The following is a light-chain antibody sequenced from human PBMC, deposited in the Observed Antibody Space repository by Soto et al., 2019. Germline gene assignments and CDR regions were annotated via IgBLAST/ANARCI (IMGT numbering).Light chain of an antibody. CDR2: AAS. J-gene: IGKJ3*01. CDR1: QSISSY. Sequence: DIQMTQSPSSLSASVGDRVTITCRASQSISSYLNWYQQKPGKAPKLLIYAASSLQSGFPSRFSGSGSGTDFTLTISSLQPEDFATYYCQQSYSTPRGFGPGTKVDIK. CDR3: QQSYSTPRG. V-gene: IGKV1-39*01.